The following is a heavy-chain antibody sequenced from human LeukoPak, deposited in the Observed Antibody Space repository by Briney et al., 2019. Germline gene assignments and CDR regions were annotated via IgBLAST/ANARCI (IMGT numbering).Heavy chain of an antibody. J-gene: IGHJ4*02. V-gene: IGHV4-61*02. D-gene: IGHD3-9*01. CDR2: IYTSGST. CDR1: GGSISSGSYY. CDR3: ARGPYYDILTGYSYLQL. Sequence: SETLSLTCTVSGGSISSGSYYWSWIRQPAGKGLEWIGRIYTSGSTNYNPSLKSRVTISVDTSKNQFSLKLSSVTAADTAVYYCARGPYYDILTGYSYLQLWGQGTLVTVSS.